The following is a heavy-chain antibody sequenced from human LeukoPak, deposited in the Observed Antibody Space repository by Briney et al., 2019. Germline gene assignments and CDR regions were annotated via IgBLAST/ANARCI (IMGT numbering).Heavy chain of an antibody. CDR1: GGSFSGYY. CDR3: ARGDTIFGRRFDP. J-gene: IGHJ5*02. Sequence: SETLSLTCAVYGGSFSGYYWSWIRQPPGKGLEWIGYIYHSGSTYYNPSLKSRVTISVDRSKNQFSLKLSSVTAADTAVYYCARGDTIFGRRFDPWGQGTLVTVSS. V-gene: IGHV4-34*01. CDR2: IYHSGST. D-gene: IGHD3-3*01.